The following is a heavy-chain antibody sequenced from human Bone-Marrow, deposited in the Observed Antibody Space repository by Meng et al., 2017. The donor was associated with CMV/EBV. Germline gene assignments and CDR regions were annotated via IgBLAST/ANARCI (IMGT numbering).Heavy chain of an antibody. Sequence: ASVKVSCKASGYTFTSYGISWVRQAPGQGLEWIGWISAYNGNTNYAQKLQGRVTMTTDTSTSTAYMELRSLRSDDTAVYYCAREVVVVIPDIYYYYGMDVWGQGTTVTVSS. CDR2: ISAYNGNT. J-gene: IGHJ6*02. D-gene: IGHD2-21*01. V-gene: IGHV1-18*01. CDR1: GYTFTSYG. CDR3: AREVVVVIPDIYYYYGMDV.